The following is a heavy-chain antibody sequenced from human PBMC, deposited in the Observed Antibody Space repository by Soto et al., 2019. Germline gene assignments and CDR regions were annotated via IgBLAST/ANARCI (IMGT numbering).Heavy chain of an antibody. D-gene: IGHD3-9*01. V-gene: IGHV4-61*01. J-gene: IGHJ4*02. CDR2: IYYSGNT. Sequence: SETLSLTCTVSGGSVSNANYYWNWIRQPPGKGLEWIGYIYYSGNTNYNPSLKSRVTILLDTSRNQFSLRLGSVTAADTAVYYCPRMAISSNYFDSWGQGTLVTVSS. CDR3: PRMAISSNYFDS. CDR1: GGSVSNANYY.